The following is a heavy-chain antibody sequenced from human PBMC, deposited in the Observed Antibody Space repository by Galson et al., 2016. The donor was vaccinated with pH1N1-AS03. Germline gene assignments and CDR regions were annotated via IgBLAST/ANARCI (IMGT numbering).Heavy chain of an antibody. D-gene: IGHD1-1*01. CDR1: GGSISSSTYY. CDR2: IYHSGST. Sequence: ETLSLTCTVSGGSISSSTYYWGWVRQPPGKGLEWIGNIYHSGSTYYNPSLKSRVTISLDKSKNQFSLKLNSVTAPDTAVYFCVMDTTTWMRFDYWGQGSLVIVSS. J-gene: IGHJ4*02. CDR3: VMDTTTWMRFDY. V-gene: IGHV4-39*07.